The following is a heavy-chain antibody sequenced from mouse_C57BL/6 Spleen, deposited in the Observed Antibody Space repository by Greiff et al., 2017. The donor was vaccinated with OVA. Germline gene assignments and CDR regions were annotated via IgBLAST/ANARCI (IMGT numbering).Heavy chain of an antibody. Sequence: EVQLQQSGTVLARPGASVKMSCKTSGYTFTSYWMHWVKQRPGPGLEWIGAIYPGNSDTSYNQKFKGKAKLTAVTSASTAYMELSSLTNEDSAVYYCTRGVNWDLYYARDYWGQGTSVTVSS. D-gene: IGHD4-1*01. CDR2: IYPGNSDT. V-gene: IGHV1-5*01. CDR3: TRGVNWDLYYARDY. J-gene: IGHJ4*01. CDR1: GYTFTSYW.